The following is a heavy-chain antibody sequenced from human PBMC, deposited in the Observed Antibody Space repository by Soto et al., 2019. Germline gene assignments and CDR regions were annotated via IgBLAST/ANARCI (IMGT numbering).Heavy chain of an antibody. V-gene: IGHV1-69*13. D-gene: IGHD2-2*02. Sequence: GASVKVSCKASGGTFSSYAVSWLRQSPGQGLEWMGGIIPIFGTANYAQKFQGRVTITADESTSTAYMELSSLRSEDTAVYYCASGKDIVVVPAAIRSYYYYYGMDVWGQGTTVTVSS. CDR2: IIPIFGTA. CDR1: GGTFSSYA. CDR3: ASGKDIVVVPAAIRSYYYYYGMDV. J-gene: IGHJ6*02.